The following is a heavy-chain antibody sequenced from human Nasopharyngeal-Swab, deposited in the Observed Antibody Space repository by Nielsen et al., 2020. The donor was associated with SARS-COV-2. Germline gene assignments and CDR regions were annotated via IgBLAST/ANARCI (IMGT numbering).Heavy chain of an antibody. J-gene: IGHJ4*02. CDR3: AKDLILGPPDYFDY. CDR1: GFRFPYFG. Sequence: GGSLRLSCAASGFRFPYFGLHWVRQAPGKGLEWVAVTSHDESHKYYAGSVHGRFTISRDNSKNTLYLQMYSLRTEDTAVYFCAKDLILGPPDYFDYWGRGTLVTVSS. D-gene: IGHD1-26*01. CDR2: TSHDESHK. V-gene: IGHV3-30*18.